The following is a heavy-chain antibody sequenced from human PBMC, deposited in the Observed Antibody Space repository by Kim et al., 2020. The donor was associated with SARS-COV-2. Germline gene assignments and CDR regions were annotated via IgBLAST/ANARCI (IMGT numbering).Heavy chain of an antibody. CDR1: GFTFSSHA. J-gene: IGHJ4*01. CDR3: VACVTLVVRCGWFTCLDY. V-gene: IGHV3-23*01. CDR2: IMIGGST. Sequence: GGSLRLSCTAFGFTFSSHAMHWVRQGPGKGLEWVASIMIGGSTLYAASVKGRFTIISGNSKDTPRLQMNSMRTDDTATYYCVACVTLVVRCGWFTCLDY. D-gene: IGHD6-19*01.